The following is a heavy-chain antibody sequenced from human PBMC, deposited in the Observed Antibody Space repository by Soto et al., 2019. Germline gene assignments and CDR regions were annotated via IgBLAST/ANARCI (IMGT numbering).Heavy chain of an antibody. V-gene: IGHV5-51*01. CDR1: GYGFTSYW. CDR2: IYPGDSDT. Sequence: PGESLKISCKGSGYGFTSYWIGWVRQMPGKGLEWMGIIYPGDSDTRYSPSFQGQVTISADKSISTAYLQWSSLKASDTAMYYCARHLPYYDYVWGSYRYYFDYWGQGTLVTVSS. CDR3: ARHLPYYDYVWGSYRYYFDY. J-gene: IGHJ4*02. D-gene: IGHD3-16*02.